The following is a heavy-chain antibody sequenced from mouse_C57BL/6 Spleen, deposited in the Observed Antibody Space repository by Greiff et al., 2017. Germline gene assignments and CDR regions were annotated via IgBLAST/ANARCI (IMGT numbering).Heavy chain of an antibody. D-gene: IGHD3-2*02. V-gene: IGHV1-64*01. CDR1: GYTFTSYW. J-gene: IGHJ3*01. Sequence: QVQLKQPGAELVKPGASVKLSCKASGYTFTSYWMHWVKQRPGQGLEWIGMIHPNSGSTNYNEKFKSKATLTVDKSSSTAYMQLSSLTSEDSAVYYCARDSSGYLAWFAYWGQGTLVTVS. CDR2: IHPNSGST. CDR3: ARDSSGYLAWFAY.